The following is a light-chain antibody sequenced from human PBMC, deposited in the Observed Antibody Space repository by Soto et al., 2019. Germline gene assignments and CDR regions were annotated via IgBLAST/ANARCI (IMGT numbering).Light chain of an antibody. J-gene: IGKJ1*01. CDR3: QQYNRYAVT. V-gene: IGKV1-5*01. Sequence: DIQMTQSPSTLSASVGDRVTITCRASQNASTFLAWYQQKPGQAPKLLIYDASTLQSGVPSRFSASGSGTEFALTISGLQPDDFAVYYCQQYNRYAVTFGQGTKVEIK. CDR1: QNASTF. CDR2: DAS.